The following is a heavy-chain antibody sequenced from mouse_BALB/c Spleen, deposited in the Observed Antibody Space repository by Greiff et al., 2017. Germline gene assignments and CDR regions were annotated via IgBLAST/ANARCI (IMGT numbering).Heavy chain of an antibody. CDR3: ARETYYGNYLFAY. CDR1: GFTFSDYY. J-gene: IGHJ3*01. CDR2: ISDGGSYT. Sequence: EVQLVESGGGLVKPGGSLKLSCAASGFTFSDYYMYWVRQTPEKRLEWVATISDGGSYTYYPDSVKGRFTISRDNAKNNLYLQMSSLKSEDTAMYYCARETYYGNYLFAYWGQGTLVTVSA. D-gene: IGHD2-10*01. V-gene: IGHV5-4*02.